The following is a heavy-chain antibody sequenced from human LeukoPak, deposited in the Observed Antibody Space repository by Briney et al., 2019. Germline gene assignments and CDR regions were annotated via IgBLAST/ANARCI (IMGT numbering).Heavy chain of an antibody. CDR2: INHSGTT. Sequence: MASETLSLTCTVYGGSFSGYYWSWIRQPPGRGLEWIGEINHSGTTNYNPSLKSRVTISVDTSKNKFSLKVTSVTAADTAVYYCARRRLSADVFDIWGQGTMVTVSS. V-gene: IGHV4-34*01. CDR3: ARRRLSADVFDI. CDR1: GGSFSGYY. J-gene: IGHJ3*02. D-gene: IGHD2/OR15-2a*01.